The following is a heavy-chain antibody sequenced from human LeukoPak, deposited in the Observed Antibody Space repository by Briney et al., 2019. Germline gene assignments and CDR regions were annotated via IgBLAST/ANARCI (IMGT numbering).Heavy chain of an antibody. V-gene: IGHV1-24*01. Sequence: ASVKVSCKASGYTLAQLSMHWVRQAPGKVLEWVGEIDPDDGETIYAQKFQGRVTMTGDTSTDTAYLELSSLPAEDTAVYHLSASACTVTTNFDYWGQGTLVSVSS. CDR3: SASACTVTTNFDY. D-gene: IGHD4-17*01. J-gene: IGHJ4*02. CDR2: IDPDDGET. CDR1: GYTLAQLS.